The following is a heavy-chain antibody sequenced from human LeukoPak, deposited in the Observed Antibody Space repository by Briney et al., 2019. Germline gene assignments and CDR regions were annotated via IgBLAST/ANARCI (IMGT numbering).Heavy chain of an antibody. CDR2: INHSGST. Sequence: SETLSLTCAVYGGSFSGYYWSWIRQPPGKGLEWIGEINHSGSTTYNPSLESRVTISVAPSKNQFSLNLNSVTAADTAVYYCARGVTSALSYYYGMDVWGQGTTVTVSS. CDR1: GGSFSGYY. J-gene: IGHJ6*02. D-gene: IGHD2/OR15-2a*01. V-gene: IGHV4-34*01. CDR3: ARGVTSALSYYYGMDV.